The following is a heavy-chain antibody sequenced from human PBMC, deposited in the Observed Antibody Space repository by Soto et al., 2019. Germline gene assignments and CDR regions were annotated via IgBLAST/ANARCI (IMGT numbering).Heavy chain of an antibody. Sequence: ASVKVSCKASGYTFTSYGISWVRQAPGQGLEWMGWISAYNGNTNYAQKLQGRVTMTTDTSTSTAYMELRSLRSEDTAVYYCASSGYYDSSGSGAFDIWGQGTMVTVS. CDR2: ISAYNGNT. V-gene: IGHV1-18*01. CDR1: GYTFTSYG. D-gene: IGHD3-22*01. J-gene: IGHJ3*02. CDR3: ASSGYYDSSGSGAFDI.